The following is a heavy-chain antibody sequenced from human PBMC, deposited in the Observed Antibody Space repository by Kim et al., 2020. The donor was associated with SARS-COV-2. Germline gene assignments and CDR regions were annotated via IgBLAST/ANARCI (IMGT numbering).Heavy chain of an antibody. Sequence: GGSLRHSCAASGFTFSSYGMHWVRQAPGKGLEWVAVISYDGSNKYYADSVKGRFTISRDNSKNTLYLQMNSLRAEDTAVYYCAKGLGYYYDSSGYYDYWGQGTLVTVSS. CDR2: ISYDGSNK. J-gene: IGHJ4*02. CDR1: GFTFSSYG. CDR3: AKGLGYYYDSSGYYDY. V-gene: IGHV3-30*18. D-gene: IGHD3-22*01.